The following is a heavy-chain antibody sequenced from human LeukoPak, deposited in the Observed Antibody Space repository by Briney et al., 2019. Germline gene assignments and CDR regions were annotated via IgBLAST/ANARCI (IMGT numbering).Heavy chain of an antibody. CDR1: GGTFSSYA. CDR3: AVYCSRTSCYHFDY. Sequence: SVKVSCKASGGTFSSYAISWVRQAPGQGLEWMGGIIPIFGTANYAQKFQGRVTITADESTSTAYMVLSSLRSEDTALYYCAVYCSRTSCYHFDYWGQGTLVTVSS. D-gene: IGHD2-2*01. CDR2: IIPIFGTA. V-gene: IGHV1-69*01. J-gene: IGHJ4*02.